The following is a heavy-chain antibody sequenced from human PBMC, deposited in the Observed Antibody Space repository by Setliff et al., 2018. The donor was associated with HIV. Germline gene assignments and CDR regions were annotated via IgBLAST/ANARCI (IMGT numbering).Heavy chain of an antibody. J-gene: IGHJ4*02. D-gene: IGHD3-16*01. CDR3: ARPSHVYDDDGPLGY. V-gene: IGHV1-8*02. Sequence: RASVKVSCKASGYTFTSYGISWVQQATGRGLEWMAWMNPSTGEIGYAQKFQGRLTMTRDSSITTAFMELRGLRSEDTAIYYCARPSHVYDDDGPLGYWGQGTLVTVSS. CDR2: MNPSTGEI. CDR1: GYTFTSYG.